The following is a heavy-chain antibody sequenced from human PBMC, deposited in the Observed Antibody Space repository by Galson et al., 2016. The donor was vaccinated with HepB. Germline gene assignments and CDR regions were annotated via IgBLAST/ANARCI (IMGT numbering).Heavy chain of an antibody. CDR2: INSRNGNT. J-gene: IGHJ5*02. CDR3: ARGSSVAGRREFDP. V-gene: IGHV1-18*04. D-gene: IGHD6-19*01. Sequence: QSGAEVTKTGASVKVSCKASGYSFTSYGISWVRQAPGQGLEWMGWINSRNGNTNYEQNFQGRVTLTTDTSTGTAYMELRSLRSDDTAVYYCARGSSVAGRREFDPWGQGTLVTVSS. CDR1: GYSFTSYG.